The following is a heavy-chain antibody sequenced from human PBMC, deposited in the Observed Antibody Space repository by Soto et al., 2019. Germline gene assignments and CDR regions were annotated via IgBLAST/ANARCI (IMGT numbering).Heavy chain of an antibody. V-gene: IGHV4-30-4*01. CDR3: ARDLGDFWSGYLGHYYYYYGMDV. D-gene: IGHD3-3*01. CDR2: IYYSGST. J-gene: IGHJ6*02. CDR1: GGSISSGDYY. Sequence: PSETLSLTCTVSGGSISSGDYYWSWIRQPPGKGLEWIGYIYYSGSTYYNPSLKSRVTISVDKSKNQFSLKLSSVTAADTAVYYCARDLGDFWSGYLGHYYYYYGMDVWGQGTTVTVSS.